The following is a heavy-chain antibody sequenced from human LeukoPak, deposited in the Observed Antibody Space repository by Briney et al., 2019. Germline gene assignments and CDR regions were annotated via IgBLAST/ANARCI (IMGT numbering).Heavy chain of an antibody. CDR1: GYTFTSYG. J-gene: IGHJ4*02. CDR2: ISAYNGNT. CDR3: AREPSPGIAVAGTNY. D-gene: IGHD6-19*01. V-gene: IGHV1-18*01. Sequence: GASVKVSCKASGYTFTSYGISWVRQAPGQGLEGMGWISAYNGNTNYAQKLQGRVRMTTDTSTSTAYMELRSLRSDDTAVYYCAREPSPGIAVAGTNYWGQGTLVTVSS.